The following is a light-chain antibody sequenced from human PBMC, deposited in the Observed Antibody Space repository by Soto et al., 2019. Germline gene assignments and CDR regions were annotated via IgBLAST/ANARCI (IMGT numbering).Light chain of an antibody. CDR1: QNLHSF. V-gene: IGKV3-11*01. J-gene: IGKJ5*01. Sequence: ILLPQSPATLSVSAGELVTLSCRASQNLHSFLNWYQQRPGQAPRPLIYDGSKRAAGVPDRISGDGSGTDYTLTISSLEPEDFAVYYCQQRTRWPMTFGQGTRLEIK. CDR2: DGS. CDR3: QQRTRWPMT.